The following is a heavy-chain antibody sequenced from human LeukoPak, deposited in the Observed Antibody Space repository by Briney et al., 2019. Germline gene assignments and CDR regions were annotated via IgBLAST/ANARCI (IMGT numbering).Heavy chain of an antibody. J-gene: IGHJ3*02. D-gene: IGHD1-1*01. CDR2: INSGSSTI. CDR1: EFSLRSYS. CDR3: ARVLLERPGIDSFDM. V-gene: IGHV3-48*01. Sequence: GGSLRLSCGAPEFSLRSYSMDWVRQAPGKGLEWVSHINSGSSTIYYADSVKGRFTISRDNAGNSLYLHMNSLRAEDTAVYYCARVLLERPGIDSFDMWGQGTMVTVS.